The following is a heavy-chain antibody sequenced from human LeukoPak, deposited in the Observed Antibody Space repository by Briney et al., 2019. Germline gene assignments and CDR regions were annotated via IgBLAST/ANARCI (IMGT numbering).Heavy chain of an antibody. CDR1: GFTFSSYG. CDR3: AKAFRGWGPYYYYMDV. J-gene: IGHJ6*03. CDR2: IWYGGSNK. V-gene: IGHV3-30*18. D-gene: IGHD3-10*01. Sequence: GRSLRLSCAASGFTFSSYGMHWVRQAPGKGLEWVAVIWYGGSNKYYADSVKGRFTISRDNSKNTLYLQMNSLRAEDTAVYYCAKAFRGWGPYYYYMDVWGKGTTVTVSS.